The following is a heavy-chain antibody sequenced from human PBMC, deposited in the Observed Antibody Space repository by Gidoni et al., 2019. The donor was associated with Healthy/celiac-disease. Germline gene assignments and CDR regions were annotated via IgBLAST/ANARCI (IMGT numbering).Heavy chain of an antibody. Sequence: QVQLVESGGGVVQPGRSLRLSCAASGFTFSSYGLHWVRQAPGKGLEWLEVIWYDGSNKYYADSVKGRFTISRDNSKNTLYLQMNSLRAEDTAVYYCAREKGYYYGSGEDWDYWGQGTLVTVSS. CDR2: IWYDGSNK. CDR3: AREKGYYYGSGEDWDY. D-gene: IGHD3-10*01. V-gene: IGHV3-33*01. CDR1: GFTFSSYG. J-gene: IGHJ4*02.